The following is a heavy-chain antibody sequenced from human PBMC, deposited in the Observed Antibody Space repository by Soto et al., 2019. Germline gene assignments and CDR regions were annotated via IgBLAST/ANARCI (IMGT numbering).Heavy chain of an antibody. CDR2: IKSKTNGGTT. V-gene: IGHV3-15*01. Sequence: EVQLVESGGGLVKAGESLRVSCAASGFTFSNAWMSWVRQAPGTGLEWVGRIKSKTNGGTTDYAAPVKGRFSISRDDSKTTLYLKMNRLKTEDTAVYYCTTDDPITRDWGQGTLVTVSS. CDR1: GFTFSNAW. J-gene: IGHJ4*02. D-gene: IGHD7-27*01. CDR3: TTDDPITRD.